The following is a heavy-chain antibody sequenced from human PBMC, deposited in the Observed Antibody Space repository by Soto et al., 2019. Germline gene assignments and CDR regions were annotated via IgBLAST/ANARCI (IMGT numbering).Heavy chain of an antibody. V-gene: IGHV3-23*01. J-gene: IGHJ6*02. CDR1: GFTCSNFV. CDR2: ITSTGGDT. Sequence: PGGSLRLSCETSGFTCSNFVMRWVRQTPGKGLEWVSTITSTGGDTYYTDSVKGRFTISRDNSKNTLYLQMSSLRAEDTALYYCTKASPDRQHPDVWGQGPTLTV. D-gene: IGHD1-1*01. CDR3: TKASPDRQHPDV.